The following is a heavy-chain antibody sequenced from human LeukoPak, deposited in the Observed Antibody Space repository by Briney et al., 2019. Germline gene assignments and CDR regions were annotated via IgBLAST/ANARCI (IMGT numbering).Heavy chain of an antibody. V-gene: IGHV3-53*01. Sequence: GGSLRLSCAASGFTVSSNYMSWVRQAPGKGLEWVSVIYSGGSTYYADSVKGRFTISRDNSKNTLYLQMNSLRAEDTAVYYCAKEIFAMYYFDYWGQGTLVTVSS. D-gene: IGHD3-3*01. J-gene: IGHJ4*02. CDR2: IYSGGST. CDR3: AKEIFAMYYFDY. CDR1: GFTVSSNY.